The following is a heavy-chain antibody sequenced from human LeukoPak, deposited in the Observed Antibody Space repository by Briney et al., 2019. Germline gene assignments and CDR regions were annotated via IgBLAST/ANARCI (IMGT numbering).Heavy chain of an antibody. D-gene: IGHD5-24*01. CDR3: ARLFGDGDNTGMEDAFDI. J-gene: IGHJ3*02. V-gene: IGHV4-39*01. CDR2: IYYSGST. Sequence: SETLSLTCAVSGGSFSGYYWSWIRQPPGKGLEGIGSIYYSGSTYYNPSLKSRVTISVDTSKNQFSLKLSSVTAADTAVYYCARLFGDGDNTGMEDAFDIWGQGTMVTVSS. CDR1: GGSFSGYY.